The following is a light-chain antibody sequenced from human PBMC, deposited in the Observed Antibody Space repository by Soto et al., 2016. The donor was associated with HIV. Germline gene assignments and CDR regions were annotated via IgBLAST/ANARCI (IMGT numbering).Light chain of an antibody. CDR1: QAINSR. J-gene: IGKJ3*01. V-gene: IGKV1-12*01. Sequence: DIQMTQSPSSVSASVGDRVTITCRASQAINSRLAWYQQKPGKAPEVLITATYTLQAGVPSRFSGSASGGTGTDFTLTIDSLQPEDFATYYCQQTDSFPFTFGPWDHSEC. CDR3: QQTDSFPFT. CDR2: ATY.